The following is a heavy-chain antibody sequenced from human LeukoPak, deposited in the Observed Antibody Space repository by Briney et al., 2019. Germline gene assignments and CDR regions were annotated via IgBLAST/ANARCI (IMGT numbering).Heavy chain of an antibody. CDR2: FDPEDGET. CDR3: ATECGYSGYDSCEDY. V-gene: IGHV1-24*01. CDR1: GYTLTELS. Sequence: ASVKVSCKVSGYTLTELSMHWVRQAPGKGLEWMGGFDPEDGETICAQKFQGRVTMTEDTSTDTAYMELSSLRSEDTAVYYCATECGYSGYDSCEDYWGQGTLVTVSS. D-gene: IGHD5-12*01. J-gene: IGHJ4*02.